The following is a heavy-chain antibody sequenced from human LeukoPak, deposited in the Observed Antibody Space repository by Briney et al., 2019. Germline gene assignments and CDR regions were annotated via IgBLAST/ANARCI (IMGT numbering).Heavy chain of an antibody. Sequence: TGGSLRLSCAASGFTFNRNAMSWVRQAPGKGLEWVSVISGSGGSTYYADSVKGRFSISRDNSKNTLYLQMNSLRAEDTAVYYCAKNPSLYCSSTTCYGDYWGQGTLVTVSS. J-gene: IGHJ4*02. V-gene: IGHV3-23*01. D-gene: IGHD2-2*01. CDR3: AKNPSLYCSSTTCYGDY. CDR2: ISGSGGST. CDR1: GFTFNRNA.